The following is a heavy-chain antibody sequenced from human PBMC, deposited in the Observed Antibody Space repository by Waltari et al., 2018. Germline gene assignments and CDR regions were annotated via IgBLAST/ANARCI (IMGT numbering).Heavy chain of an antibody. V-gene: IGHV3-30*04. CDR2: ISYDGRI. Sequence: QLQLVESGGGVVQPGRSLRLSCAAPGLTFSNHIIHWVRQAPGKGLWGVAAISYDGRIYYAESVKGRFTIAGDNSKTIVYLQLNSLRDEDTSIYYCAREGGSSGYAGYFDAWGPGTLVTVSS. CDR1: GLTFSNHI. D-gene: IGHD6-25*01. CDR3: AREGGSSGYAGYFDA. J-gene: IGHJ4*02.